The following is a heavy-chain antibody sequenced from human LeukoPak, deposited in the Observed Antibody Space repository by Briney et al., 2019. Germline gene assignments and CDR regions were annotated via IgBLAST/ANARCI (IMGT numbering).Heavy chain of an antibody. CDR3: ARVGSGNSFDY. Sequence: GGSLRLSCAASGFTFSTYSMNWVRQAPGKGLEWVSFISSVSTFISYADSVKGRFTISRDNAKNSLYLQMSSLTAEDTAVYYCARVGSGNSFDYWGQGTLVTVSS. D-gene: IGHD3-10*01. CDR2: ISSVSTFI. V-gene: IGHV3-21*01. CDR1: GFTFSTYS. J-gene: IGHJ4*02.